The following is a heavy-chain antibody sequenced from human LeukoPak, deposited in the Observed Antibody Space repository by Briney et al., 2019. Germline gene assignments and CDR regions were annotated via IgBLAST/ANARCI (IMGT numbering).Heavy chain of an antibody. CDR3: ARPLSGSYYYYYYYMDV. CDR1: GFTFSSYS. J-gene: IGHJ6*03. CDR2: ISSSSSYI. Sequence: GGSLRLSCAASGFTFSSYSMNWVRQAPGKGLEWVSSISSSSSYIYYADSVKGRFTISRDNAKNSLYLQMNSLRAEDTAVYYCARPLSGSYYYYYYYMDVWGKGTTVTISS. V-gene: IGHV3-21*04. D-gene: IGHD3-10*01.